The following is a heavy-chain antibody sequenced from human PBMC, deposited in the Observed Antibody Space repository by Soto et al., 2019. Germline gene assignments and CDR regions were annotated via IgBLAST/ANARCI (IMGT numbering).Heavy chain of an antibody. D-gene: IGHD3-3*01. CDR3: ARTTRGSDFYYYHMDV. V-gene: IGHV1-18*01. CDR1: GYTFTSYG. Sequence: GASVKVSCKASGYTFTSYGISWVRQAPGQGLEWMGWISAYNGNTNYAQKLQGRVTMTTDTSTSTAYMELRSLRSDDTAVYYCARTTRGSDFYYYHMDVWGKGTTVTVSS. CDR2: ISAYNGNT. J-gene: IGHJ6*03.